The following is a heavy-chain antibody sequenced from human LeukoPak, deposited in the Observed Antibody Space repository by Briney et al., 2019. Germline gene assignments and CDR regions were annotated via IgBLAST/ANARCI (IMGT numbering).Heavy chain of an antibody. CDR2: ISSSSSTI. D-gene: IGHD6-19*01. CDR3: ARDEGGIAVAGTLL. V-gene: IGHV3-48*01. Sequence: GGSLRLSCAASGFTFSSYSMNWVRQAPGKGLEWVSYISSSSSTIYYADSVKGRFTISRDNAKNSLYLQMNSLRAEDTAVYYCARDEGGIAVAGTLLWGQGTLVTVSS. CDR1: GFTFSSYS. J-gene: IGHJ4*02.